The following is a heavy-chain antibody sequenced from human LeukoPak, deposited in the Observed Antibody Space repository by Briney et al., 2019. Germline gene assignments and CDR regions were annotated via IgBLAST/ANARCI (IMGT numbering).Heavy chain of an antibody. V-gene: IGHV3-23*01. J-gene: IGHJ4*02. D-gene: IGHD2-21*01. Sequence: PGGSLRLSCAVSGFIFTNYFMSWVRQAPEKGLEWVSGIYESGQTTHYADSVKGRFSISRDNSKNTLYLQMDSLRGEDTAIYYCAKDYRIGYSDHFDYWGQGALVTVSS. CDR3: AKDYRIGYSDHFDY. CDR1: GFIFTNYF. CDR2: IYESGQTT.